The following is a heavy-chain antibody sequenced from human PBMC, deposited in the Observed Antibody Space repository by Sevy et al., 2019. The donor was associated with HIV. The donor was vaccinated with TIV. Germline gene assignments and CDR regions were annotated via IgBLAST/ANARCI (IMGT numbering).Heavy chain of an antibody. CDR2: IYYSGST. D-gene: IGHD3-9*01. V-gene: IGHV4-59*01. CDR1: GGSISSYY. Sequence: SETLSLTCTVSGGSISSYYWSWIRQPPGKGLEWIGYIYYSGSTNYNPPLKSRVTISVDTSKNQFSLKLSSVTAADTAVYYCARGASYYDTNWFDPWGQGTLVTVSS. J-gene: IGHJ5*02. CDR3: ARGASYYDTNWFDP.